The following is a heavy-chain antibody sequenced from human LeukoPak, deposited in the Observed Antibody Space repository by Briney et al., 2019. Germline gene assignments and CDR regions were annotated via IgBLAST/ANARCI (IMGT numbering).Heavy chain of an antibody. CDR3: ARPVVPSAMNAFDI. CDR1: GYSFTSYW. CDR2: IYPGDSDT. Sequence: GESLKISCKGSGYSFTSYWIGWVRQMPGKGLEWMGIIYPGDSDTRYSPSFQGQVTISGDKSINTAYLQWSSLKASDTAMYYCARPVVPSAMNAFDIWGQGIMVTVSS. D-gene: IGHD2-2*01. J-gene: IGHJ3*02. V-gene: IGHV5-51*01.